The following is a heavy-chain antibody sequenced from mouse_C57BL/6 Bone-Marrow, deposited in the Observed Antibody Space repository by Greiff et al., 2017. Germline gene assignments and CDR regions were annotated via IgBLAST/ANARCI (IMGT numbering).Heavy chain of an antibody. CDR3: APYYYGRSYGDY. CDR2: IDPANGNT. Sequence: VQLQQPVAELVRPGALVKLSCTASGFNIKNTYMHWVKQRPEQGLEWIGRIDPANGNTKYAPKFQGKATITAATSSNTAYLQLSSLTSEDTAIYYCAPYYYGRSYGDYWGQGTTLTVSS. CDR1: GFNIKNTY. V-gene: IGHV14-3*01. J-gene: IGHJ2*01. D-gene: IGHD1-1*01.